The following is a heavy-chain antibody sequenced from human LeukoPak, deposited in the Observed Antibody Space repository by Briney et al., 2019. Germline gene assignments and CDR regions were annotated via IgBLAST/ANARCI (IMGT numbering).Heavy chain of an antibody. CDR2: ISDSGGST. V-gene: IGHV3-23*01. Sequence: PGGSLRLSCAASGLSFSSYAMTWVRQAPGKGLEWVSAISDSGGSTFYADSVRGRFTISRDNSKNTLYLQMNSLRAEDTAVYYCAKDLVVPGLADYWGQGTLVTVSS. J-gene: IGHJ4*02. D-gene: IGHD2-15*01. CDR1: GLSFSSYA. CDR3: AKDLVVPGLADY.